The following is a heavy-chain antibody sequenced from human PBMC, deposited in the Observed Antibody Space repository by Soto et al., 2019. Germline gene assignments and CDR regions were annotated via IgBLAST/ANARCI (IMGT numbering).Heavy chain of an antibody. CDR1: GYSISSGYY. CDR2: IYHSGST. J-gene: IGHJ6*02. CDR3: ARGVDAAVYYSYYGMDA. V-gene: IGHV4-38-2*01. Sequence: SSETLSLTCAVSGYSISSGYYWGWIRQPPGKGLEWIGSIYHSGSTYYNPSLKSRGTISVDTSKNQFSLKLSSVTAADTAVYYCARGVDAAVYYSYYGMDAWGQGGTVTVSS. D-gene: IGHD6-19*01.